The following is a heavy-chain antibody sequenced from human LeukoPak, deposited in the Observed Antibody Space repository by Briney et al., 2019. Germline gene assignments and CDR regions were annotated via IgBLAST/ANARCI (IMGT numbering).Heavy chain of an antibody. CDR2: FNPSGNT. D-gene: IGHD3-3*01. V-gene: IGHV4-34*01. CDR1: GGSFSNYN. CDR3: AAEFSAYDPFDS. J-gene: IGHJ4*02. Sequence: SETLSLTCAVYGGSFSNYNWAWIRQPPGKGLEWIGTFNPSGNTYYNPSLKSRITISVDTSKNQFSLKLSSVTAADTAVYYCAAEFSAYDPFDSWGQGTLVTVSS.